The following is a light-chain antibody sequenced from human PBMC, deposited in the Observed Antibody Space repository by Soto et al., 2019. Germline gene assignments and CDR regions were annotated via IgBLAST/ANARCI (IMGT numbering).Light chain of an antibody. CDR2: GAS. J-gene: IGKJ3*01. CDR3: QQYGSSPLFT. CDR1: QSVSSSY. V-gene: IGKV3-20*01. Sequence: EIVLTQSPGTLSLSPGERATLSCRASQSVSSSYLAWYQQKPGQAPRLLIYGASSRATGIPDRFSGSGSGTDFNLTISRLEPEDFALYYCQQYGSSPLFTFGPGTKVDIK.